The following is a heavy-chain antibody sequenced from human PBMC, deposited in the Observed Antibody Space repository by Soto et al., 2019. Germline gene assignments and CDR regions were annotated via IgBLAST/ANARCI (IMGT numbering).Heavy chain of an antibody. CDR2: ISYDGSNK. D-gene: IGHD3-16*02. V-gene: IGHV3-30-3*01. CDR3: VRLIAEGTYHGMDV. Sequence: PGGSLRLSCAASGFTFSSYAMHWVRQAPGKGLEWVAVISYDGSNKKYADSVKGRFTISRDNSKNTLYLQMNSLRTEDTAVYYCVRLIAEGTYHGMDVWGQGTTVTVSS. J-gene: IGHJ6*02. CDR1: GFTFSSYA.